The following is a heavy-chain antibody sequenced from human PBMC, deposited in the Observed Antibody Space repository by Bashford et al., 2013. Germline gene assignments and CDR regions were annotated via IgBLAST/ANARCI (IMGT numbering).Heavy chain of an antibody. V-gene: IGHV4-59*08. J-gene: IGHJ4*02. CDR2: LLQWEH. CDR3: ARGYDFWSGYHLDY. CDR1: VAPSVVTT. D-gene: IGHD3-3*01. Sequence: SVDPVPHLHCLLVAPSVVTTGAGSGSPREGTGVDWVYLLQWEHQLQPSLKSRVTISVDTSKNQFSLKLSSVTAADTAVYYCARGYDFWSGYHLDYWGPGNPGHRLL.